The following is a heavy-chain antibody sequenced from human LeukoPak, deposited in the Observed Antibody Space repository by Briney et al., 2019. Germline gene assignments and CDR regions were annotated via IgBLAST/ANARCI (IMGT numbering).Heavy chain of an antibody. CDR1: GYTFTGYY. V-gene: IGHV1-2*02. D-gene: IGHD2-2*01. CDR3: AVAAANLGWFDP. J-gene: IGHJ5*02. Sequence: ASVKVSCKASGYTFTGYYMHWVRQAPGQGLGWMGWINPNSGGTNYAQKFQGRVTMTRDTSISTAYMELSRLRSDDTAVYYCAVAAANLGWFDPWGQGTLVTVSS. CDR2: INPNSGGT.